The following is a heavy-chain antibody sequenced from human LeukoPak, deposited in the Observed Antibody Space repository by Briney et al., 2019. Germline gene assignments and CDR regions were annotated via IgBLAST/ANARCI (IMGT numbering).Heavy chain of an antibody. J-gene: IGHJ4*02. CDR3: AKGGVHFYRLIATGYFDY. Sequence: PGGSLRLSCAASGFTFSSYGMHWVRQAPGKGLEWVAVIWYDGSNKYYADSVKGRFTISRDNSKNTLYLQMNSLRAEDTAVYYCAKGGVHFYRLIATGYFDYWGQGTLVTVSS. CDR1: GFTFSSYG. D-gene: IGHD6-13*01. V-gene: IGHV3-33*06. CDR2: IWYDGSNK.